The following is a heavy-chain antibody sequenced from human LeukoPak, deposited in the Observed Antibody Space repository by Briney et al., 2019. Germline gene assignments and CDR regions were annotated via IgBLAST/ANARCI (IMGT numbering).Heavy chain of an antibody. V-gene: IGHV1-18*01. J-gene: IGHJ4*02. Sequence: ASVKVSCKASGYSFTNYGITWVRQAPGEGLEWMGWISAYNGNTSYAQNLQGRVTMTTDTSTSTAYMELRGLRSDDTAVYYCARFKTTLDYWGQGTLVTVSS. D-gene: IGHD1-1*01. CDR2: ISAYNGNT. CDR3: ARFKTTLDY. CDR1: GYSFTNYG.